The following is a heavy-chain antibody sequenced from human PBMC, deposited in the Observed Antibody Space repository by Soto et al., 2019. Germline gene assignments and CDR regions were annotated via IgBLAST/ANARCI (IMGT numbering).Heavy chain of an antibody. CDR1: GGSVSSGSYY. CDR2: IYYSGSA. Sequence: SETLSLTCTVSGGSVSSGSYYWSWIRQPPGKGLEWIGYIYYSGSANYNPSLKSRVTISVDTSKNQFSLKLSSVTAADTAVYYCARERYCGGDCYLLDYWGQGTLVTVSS. D-gene: IGHD2-21*02. V-gene: IGHV4-61*01. CDR3: ARERYCGGDCYLLDY. J-gene: IGHJ4*02.